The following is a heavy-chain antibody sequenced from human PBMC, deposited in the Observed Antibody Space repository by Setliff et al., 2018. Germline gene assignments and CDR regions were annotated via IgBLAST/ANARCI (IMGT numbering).Heavy chain of an antibody. CDR2: IRSKAYGGTT. V-gene: IGHV3-49*04. Sequence: PGGSLRLSCTASGFTFGDYAMSWVRQAPGKGLEWVGFIRSKAYGGTTEYAASVKGRFTISRDDSKSIAYLQMNSLKTEDTAAYYCTRASSIAVAGSSIWGQGTLVTVSS. CDR3: TRASSIAVAGSSI. D-gene: IGHD6-19*01. CDR1: GFTFGDYA. J-gene: IGHJ4*02.